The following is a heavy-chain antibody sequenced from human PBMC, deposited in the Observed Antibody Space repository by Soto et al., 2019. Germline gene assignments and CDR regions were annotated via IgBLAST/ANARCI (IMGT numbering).Heavy chain of an antibody. CDR1: GYSFTDYH. V-gene: IGHV1-2*04. J-gene: IGHJ6*02. CDR2: INPKSGGT. Sequence: ASVKVSCKASGYSFTDYHIHWVRQAPGQGLEWLGRINPKSGGTSTAQKFQGWVTMTTDTSISTASMELTRLTSDDTAIYYCARGDSTDCSNGVCSFFYHHETHVWGQ. D-gene: IGHD2-8*01. CDR3: ARGDSTDCSNGVCSFFYHHETHV.